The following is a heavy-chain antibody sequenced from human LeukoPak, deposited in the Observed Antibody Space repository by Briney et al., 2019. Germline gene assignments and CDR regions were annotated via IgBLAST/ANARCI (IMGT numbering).Heavy chain of an antibody. V-gene: IGHV1-3*01. Sequence: ASVKVSCKASGYTFTSYAMHWVRQAPGQRLEWMGWINAGNGNTKYSQKFQGRVTITRDTSASTAYMELSSLRSEDTAVYYCARDSGNYYDSSGYGDYWGQGTQVTVSS. CDR1: GYTFTSYA. CDR2: INAGNGNT. J-gene: IGHJ4*02. CDR3: ARDSGNYYDSSGYGDY. D-gene: IGHD3-22*01.